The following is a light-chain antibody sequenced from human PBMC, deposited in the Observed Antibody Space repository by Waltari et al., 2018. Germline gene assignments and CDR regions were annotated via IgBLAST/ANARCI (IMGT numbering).Light chain of an antibody. CDR3: QQSYRTPPIT. CDR2: AAS. J-gene: IGKJ5*01. CDR1: QNISSY. V-gene: IGKV1-39*01. Sequence: DIQITQSPSSLSASVGDTLTITCRASQNISSYLNSYHQKPGKAPKLLIYAASSLQSGVPSRFSGSGSGTDYTLTISSLQPEDFATYYCQQSYRTPPITFGQGTRLEIK.